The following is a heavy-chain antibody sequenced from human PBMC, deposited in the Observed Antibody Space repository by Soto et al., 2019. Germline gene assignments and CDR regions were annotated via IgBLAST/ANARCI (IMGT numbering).Heavy chain of an antibody. CDR1: GGTFSSYA. Sequence: SVKVSCKASGGTFSSYAISWVRQAPGQGLEWMGGIIPIFGTANYAQKFQGRVTITADESTSTAYMELSSLRSEDTAVYYCARMYDSSGRSFDYWGQGTLVTVSS. J-gene: IGHJ4*02. CDR2: IIPIFGTA. D-gene: IGHD3-22*01. V-gene: IGHV1-69*13. CDR3: ARMYDSSGRSFDY.